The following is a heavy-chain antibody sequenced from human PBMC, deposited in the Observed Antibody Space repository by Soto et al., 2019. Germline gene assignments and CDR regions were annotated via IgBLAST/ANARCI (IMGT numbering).Heavy chain of an antibody. CDR2: IIPIFGTA. D-gene: IGHD1-26*01. CDR1: GYTFTSYA. Sequence: ASVKVSCKASGYTFTSYAMHWVRQAPGQGLEWMGGIIPIFGTANYAQKFQGRVTITADESTSTAYMELSSLRSEDTAVYYCARDLVVGATTLYYWGQGTLVTVSS. CDR3: ARDLVVGATTLYY. J-gene: IGHJ4*02. V-gene: IGHV1-69*13.